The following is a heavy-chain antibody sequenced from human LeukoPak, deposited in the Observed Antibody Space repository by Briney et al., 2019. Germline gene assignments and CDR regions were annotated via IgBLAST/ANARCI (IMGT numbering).Heavy chain of an antibody. J-gene: IGHJ6*03. CDR2: IYTSGST. Sequence: SETLSLTCTVSGGSISSYYWSWIRQPAGKGLEWIGRIYTSGSTNYNPSLKSRVTMSVDTSKNQFSLKLSSVTAADTAVYYCARPRRGCSGGSCYYYYYYMDVWGKGTTVTVSS. D-gene: IGHD2-15*01. CDR3: ARPRRGCSGGSCYYYYYYMDV. V-gene: IGHV4-4*07. CDR1: GGSISSYY.